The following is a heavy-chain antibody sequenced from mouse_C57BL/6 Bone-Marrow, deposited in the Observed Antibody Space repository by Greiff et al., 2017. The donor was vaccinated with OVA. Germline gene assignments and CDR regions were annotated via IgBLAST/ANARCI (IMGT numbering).Heavy chain of an antibody. CDR2: ISSGSSTI. V-gene: IGHV5-17*01. CDR1: GFTFSDYG. Sequence: EVKLVESGGGLVKPGGSLKLSCAASGFTFSDYGMHWVRQAPEKGLEWVAYISSGSSTIYYADTVKGRFTISRDNAKNTLFLQMTSLRSEDTAMYYCANQGITTRAWFAYWGQGTLVTVSA. D-gene: IGHD1-1*01. CDR3: ANQGITTRAWFAY. J-gene: IGHJ3*01.